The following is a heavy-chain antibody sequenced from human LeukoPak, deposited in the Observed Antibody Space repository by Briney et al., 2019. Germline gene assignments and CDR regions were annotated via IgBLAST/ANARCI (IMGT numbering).Heavy chain of an antibody. Sequence: SETLSLTCTVSGYSISSGYYWGWIRQPPGKGLEWIGSIYHGGSTYYNPSLKSRVTISVDTPKNQFSLRLNSVTAADTALYYCARDSLRIQSGTTPWGQGTLVTVSS. J-gene: IGHJ5*02. V-gene: IGHV4-38-2*02. CDR3: ARDSLRIQSGTTP. D-gene: IGHD1-1*01. CDR1: GYSISSGYY. CDR2: IYHGGST.